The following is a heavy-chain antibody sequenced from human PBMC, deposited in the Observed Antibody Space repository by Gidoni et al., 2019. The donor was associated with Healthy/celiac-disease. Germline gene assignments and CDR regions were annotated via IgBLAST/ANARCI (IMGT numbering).Heavy chain of an antibody. V-gene: IGHV4-38-2*02. CDR1: GYSISSGYY. J-gene: IGHJ4*02. CDR2: IYHSGST. Sequence: QVQLQESGPGLVKPSETLSLTCTVSGYSISSGYYWGWIRQPPGKGLEWIGSIYHSGSTYYNPSLKSRVTISVDTSKNQFSLKLSSVTAADTAVYYCARGVVYSPDYWGQGTLVTVSS. CDR3: ARGVVYSPDY. D-gene: IGHD3-3*01.